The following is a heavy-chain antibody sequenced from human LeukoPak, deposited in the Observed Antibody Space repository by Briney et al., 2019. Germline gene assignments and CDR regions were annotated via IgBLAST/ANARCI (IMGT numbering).Heavy chain of an antibody. CDR1: GGSISSYY. CDR2: IYTSGST. J-gene: IGHJ3*02. CDR3: ARGPYSYDSSGAFDI. Sequence: SETLSLTCAVSGGSISSYYWSWIRQPAGKGLEWIGRIYTSGSTNYNPSLKSRVTMSVDTSKNQFSLKLSSVTAADTAVYFCARGPYSYDSSGAFDIWGQGTMVTVSS. D-gene: IGHD3-22*01. V-gene: IGHV4-4*07.